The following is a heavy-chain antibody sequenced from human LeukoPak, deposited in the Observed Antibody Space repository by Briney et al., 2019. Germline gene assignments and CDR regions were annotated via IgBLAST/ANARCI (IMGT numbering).Heavy chain of an antibody. CDR2: IYYSGST. J-gene: IGHJ4*02. Sequence: PSETLSLTCTVSGASISGGYYWSWIRQPPGKGLEWIGYIYYSGSTNYNPSLESRVTMSIDTSNNQFSLKLTSVTATDTAVYYCARSPGHRGYDYWGQGTLVTVSS. CDR3: ARSPGHRGYDY. V-gene: IGHV4-61*08. D-gene: IGHD3-22*01. CDR1: GASISGGYY.